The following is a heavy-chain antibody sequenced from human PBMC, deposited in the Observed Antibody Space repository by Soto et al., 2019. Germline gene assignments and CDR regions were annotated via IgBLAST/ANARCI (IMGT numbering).Heavy chain of an antibody. J-gene: IGHJ2*01. CDR3: AKDQSSGWYFDL. Sequence: QVQLVESGGGVVQPGRSLRLSCAASGFTFSSYGMHWVRQAPGKGLEWVAVISYDGSNKYYADSVKGRFTISRDNSKNTLYLQMNSLRAEDTAVYYCAKDQSSGWYFDLWGRGTLVTVSS. V-gene: IGHV3-30*18. CDR1: GFTFSSYG. CDR2: ISYDGSNK. D-gene: IGHD6-19*01.